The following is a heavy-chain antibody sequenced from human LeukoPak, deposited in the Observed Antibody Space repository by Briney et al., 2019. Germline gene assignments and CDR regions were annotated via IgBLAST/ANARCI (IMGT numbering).Heavy chain of an antibody. V-gene: IGHV3-9*03. J-gene: IGHJ6*03. CDR2: ISWNSYDK. D-gene: IGHD1-26*01. CDR1: GLTFDEHA. CDR3: AKGVGISYHYHMDV. Sequence: GRSLRLSCAASGLTFDEHAMHWVRQPPGKGLEWVSGISWNSYDKVYADFVKGRFTIYRDNPKNSLHLQMHSLISADMALYYCAKGVGISYHYHMDVWGKGTTVIVSS.